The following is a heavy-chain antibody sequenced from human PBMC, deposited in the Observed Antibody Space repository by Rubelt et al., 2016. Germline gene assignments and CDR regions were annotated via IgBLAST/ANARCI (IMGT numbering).Heavy chain of an antibody. V-gene: IGHV3-23*01. D-gene: IGHD3-3*02. CDR2: IGGIDATM. CDR3: AGGRSFGYFDY. CDR1: GFTFNIFA. J-gene: IGHJ4*02. Sequence: EVQLLESGGGLVQPGGSLRLSCAASGFTFNIFAMSWVRQAPGKGLEWVSVIGGIDATMLYADSVEGRVTISRDNSKNTLYLQMNSLRAEDTAVYYCAGGRSFGYFDYWGQGTLVTVSS.